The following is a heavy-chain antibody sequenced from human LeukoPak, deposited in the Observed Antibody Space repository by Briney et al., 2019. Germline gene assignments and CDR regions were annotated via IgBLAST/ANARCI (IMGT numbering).Heavy chain of an antibody. CDR2: INPGDGTT. V-gene: IGHV1-46*03. CDR3: SKVGQLVFDY. CDR1: GYTFTNDY. D-gene: IGHD6-6*01. Sequence: GASVKVSCKTSGYTFTNDYMHWVRQAPGQGLEWMGVINPGDGTTKYAQKFKGRVTMTRDTSTSTLYMELSSLRSEDTAMYYCSKVGQLVFDYWGQGTLVTVSS. J-gene: IGHJ4*02.